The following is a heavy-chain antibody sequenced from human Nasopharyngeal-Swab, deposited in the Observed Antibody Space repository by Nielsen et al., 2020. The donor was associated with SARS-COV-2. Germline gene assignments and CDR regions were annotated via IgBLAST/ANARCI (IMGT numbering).Heavy chain of an antibody. CDR3: ARRSGSDYFDY. V-gene: IGHV1-18*04. CDR1: GYTFTSYG. D-gene: IGHD6-13*01. CDR2: ISAYNANT. J-gene: IGHJ4*02. Sequence: SVQVSCKASGYTFTSYGISWVRQAPGQGLEWMGWISAYNANTNYAQKLQGRVTMTTDTSTSTAYLELRSLRSADTAVYYCARRSGSDYFDYWGQGTLVTVSS.